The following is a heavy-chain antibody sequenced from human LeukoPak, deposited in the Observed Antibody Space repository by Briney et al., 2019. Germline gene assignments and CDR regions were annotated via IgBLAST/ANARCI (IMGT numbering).Heavy chain of an antibody. CDR1: GGSISSDDYY. V-gene: IGHV4-61*02. D-gene: IGHD1-26*01. CDR2: IYTTGNT. CDR3: ARGRSWEPDY. J-gene: IGHJ4*02. Sequence: SQTLSLTCTESGGSISSDDYYWNWIRQPAGRGLEWIGRIYTTGNTMYNPSLESRVSMSIDTSKNQFSLKLSSVTAADTAVYYCARGRSWEPDYWGQGTLVTVSS.